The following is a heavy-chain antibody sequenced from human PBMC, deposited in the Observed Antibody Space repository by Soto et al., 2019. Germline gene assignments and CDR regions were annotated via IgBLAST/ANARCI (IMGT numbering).Heavy chain of an antibody. CDR3: ARRRWVVTNSYYYYYYMDV. CDR2: IYYSGST. J-gene: IGHJ6*03. CDR1: GDSISSYY. D-gene: IGHD2-21*02. V-gene: IGHV4-59*08. Sequence: SETLSLTCTVSGDSISSYYWSWIRQPPGKGLEWIGYIYYSGSTNYNPSLKSRVTISVDTSKNQFSLKLSSVTAAYTAVYYCARRRWVVTNSYYYYYYMDVWGKGTTVTVSS.